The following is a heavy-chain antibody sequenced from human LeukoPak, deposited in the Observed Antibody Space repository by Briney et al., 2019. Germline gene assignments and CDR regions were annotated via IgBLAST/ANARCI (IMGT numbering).Heavy chain of an antibody. V-gene: IGHV1-46*01. J-gene: IGHJ4*02. Sequence: ASVKVSCKASGYKFTSFFMHWVRQAPGQGLEWMGIINPSAGATSYAQNYQGRVTLTSDTSTNTVYMETSSLRYEDTAVFYCARDLGNMTEDYYDSSGPDYWGQGTPVTVSS. D-gene: IGHD3-22*01. CDR3: ARDLGNMTEDYYDSSGPDY. CDR2: INPSAGAT. CDR1: GYKFTSFF.